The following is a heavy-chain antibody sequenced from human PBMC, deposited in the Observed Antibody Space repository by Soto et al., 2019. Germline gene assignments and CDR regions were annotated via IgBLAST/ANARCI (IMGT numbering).Heavy chain of an antibody. D-gene: IGHD5-18*01. J-gene: IGHJ4*02. CDR2: IIPMFGTA. CDR1: GGTFSTYA. V-gene: IGHV1-69*12. CDR3: ASGILLWLRRINNGYSG. Sequence: QVQLVQSGAEVKKPESSVKVSCKAPGGTFSTYAISWVRQAPGQGLEWMGGIIPMFGTANYAQRFQDRVTIAAYESTNTVYMELSSLRSVDTAVYLCASGILLWLRRINNGYSGWGQGTLVTVSS.